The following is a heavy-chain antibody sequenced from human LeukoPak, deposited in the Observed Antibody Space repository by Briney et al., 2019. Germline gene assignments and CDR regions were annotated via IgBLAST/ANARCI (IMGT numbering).Heavy chain of an antibody. D-gene: IGHD4/OR15-4a*01. CDR1: GFSFTSYN. CDR3: GRDFVNGAKARFDC. V-gene: IGHV3-30*03. Sequence: GRSLRLSCAASGFSFTSYNFHWVRQAPGKGLQWLGFISYDGNIKFEDSVKGRFTISRDNSKNTLYLQLNSLRAEDTAMYYCGRDFVNGAKARFDCWGQGTLVTVAS. J-gene: IGHJ4*02. CDR2: ISYDGNIK.